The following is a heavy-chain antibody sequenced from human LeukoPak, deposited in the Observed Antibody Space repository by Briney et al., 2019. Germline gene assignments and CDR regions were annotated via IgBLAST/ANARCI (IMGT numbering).Heavy chain of an antibody. CDR1: GFTFSSYS. D-gene: IGHD6-13*01. Sequence: GAPRLSCAASGFTFSSYSINWGRQAPGKGLEWVSSISSSSSYIYYADSVKGRFTISRDNAKNSLYLQMNSLRAEDTAVYYCARGLIAAAGPSPGNWGQGTLVTVSS. CDR2: ISSSSSYI. V-gene: IGHV3-21*01. CDR3: ARGLIAAAGPSPGN. J-gene: IGHJ4*02.